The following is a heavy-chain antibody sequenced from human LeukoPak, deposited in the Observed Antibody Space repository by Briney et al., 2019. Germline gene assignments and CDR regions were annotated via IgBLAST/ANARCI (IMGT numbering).Heavy chain of an antibody. J-gene: IGHJ3*02. CDR1: GFTFSSYG. Sequence: PGRSLRLSCAASGFTFSSYGMHWVRQAPGKGLEWVAVIWYDGSNKYCADSVKGRFTISRDNSKNTLYLQMNSLRAEDTAVYYCARASGIYSSGWYDAFDIWGQGTMVTVSS. D-gene: IGHD6-19*01. V-gene: IGHV3-33*01. CDR3: ARASGIYSSGWYDAFDI. CDR2: IWYDGSNK.